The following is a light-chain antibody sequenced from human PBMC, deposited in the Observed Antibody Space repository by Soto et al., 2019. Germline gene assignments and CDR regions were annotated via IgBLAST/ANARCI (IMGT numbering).Light chain of an antibody. Sequence: DIQLAQSPSSLSASVGDRVTITCWASQDINTYINWYQKKPGRAPNLLIFAASSLQSGVPSRFSGRGSGTDFILTITSLQPEDFATYYCQQSYNTPRTFGQGTKVDIK. CDR3: QQSYNTPRT. V-gene: IGKV1-39*01. CDR2: AAS. CDR1: QDINTY. J-gene: IGKJ1*01.